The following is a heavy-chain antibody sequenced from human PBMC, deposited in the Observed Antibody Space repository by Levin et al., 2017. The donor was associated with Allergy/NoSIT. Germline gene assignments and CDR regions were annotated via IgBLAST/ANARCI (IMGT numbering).Heavy chain of an antibody. V-gene: IGHV4-39*07. D-gene: IGHD1-26*01. CDR1: GGSISSSNYY. CDR2: IYYSGII. Sequence: SETLSLTCTVSGGSISSSNYYWGWIRQPPGKGLEWIGNIYYSGIIYYNPSLKSRVIISIDTSNNQFSLRLSSVTAADTAVYHCASIPLYRGTPFYWGQGTLVTVSS. CDR3: ASIPLYRGTPFY. J-gene: IGHJ4*02.